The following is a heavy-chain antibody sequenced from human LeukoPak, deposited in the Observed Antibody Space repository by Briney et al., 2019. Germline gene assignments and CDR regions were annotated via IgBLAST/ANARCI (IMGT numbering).Heavy chain of an antibody. CDR3: AKVAGYSSGPCDY. V-gene: IGHV3-23*01. CDR2: FSGSGGST. Sequence: GGSLRLSCAASGFNFPTYGMSWVRQAPGKGLEWVSTFSGSGGSTYHADSVKGRFTISRDNSKNTLYLQMNSLRAEDTAVYYCAKVAGYSSGPCDYWGQGTLVTVSS. D-gene: IGHD6-19*01. J-gene: IGHJ4*02. CDR1: GFNFPTYG.